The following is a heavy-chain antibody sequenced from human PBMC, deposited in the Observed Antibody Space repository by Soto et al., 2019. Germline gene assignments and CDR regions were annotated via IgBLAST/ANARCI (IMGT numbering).Heavy chain of an antibody. V-gene: IGHV3-30-3*01. J-gene: IGHJ2*01. Sequence: QVQLVESGGGVVQPGRSLRLSCAASGFTFSSYAMHWVRQAPGKGLEWVAVISYDGSNKYYADSVKGRFTISRDNSKNTXXLQMNSLRAEDTAVYYCARPYYDFWSGYPPGYFDLWGRGTLVTVSS. CDR2: ISYDGSNK. CDR1: GFTFSSYA. D-gene: IGHD3-3*01. CDR3: ARPYYDFWSGYPPGYFDL.